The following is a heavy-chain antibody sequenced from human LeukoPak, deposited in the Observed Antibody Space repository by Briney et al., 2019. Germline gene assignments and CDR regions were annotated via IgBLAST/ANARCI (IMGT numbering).Heavy chain of an antibody. CDR2: LYYNGTT. V-gene: IGHV4-39*01. CDR1: GGSISSSSYN. D-gene: IGHD3-16*01. Sequence: PSEALSLTCTVSGGSISSSSYNWGWIRQPPGKGLEWIGTLYYNGTTHYSVSLKSRVTVSVDTSKNQFSMRLTSVTAADTAVYYCARQNYDYVWGSSFYYYMDVWGKGTTVTISS. J-gene: IGHJ6*03. CDR3: ARQNYDYVWGSSFYYYMDV.